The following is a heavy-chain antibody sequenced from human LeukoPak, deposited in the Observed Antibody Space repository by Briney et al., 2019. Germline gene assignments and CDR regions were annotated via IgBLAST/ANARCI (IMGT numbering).Heavy chain of an antibody. Sequence: ASVKVSCKASGYTFTGYCMHWVRQAPGQGLEWMGRINPNSGGTNYAQKFQGRVTMTRDTSISTAYMELSRLRSDDTAVYYCAREEDIVVVVAHEFDYWGQGTLVTVSS. J-gene: IGHJ4*02. CDR2: INPNSGGT. CDR3: AREEDIVVVVAHEFDY. D-gene: IGHD2-15*01. V-gene: IGHV1-2*06. CDR1: GYTFTGYC.